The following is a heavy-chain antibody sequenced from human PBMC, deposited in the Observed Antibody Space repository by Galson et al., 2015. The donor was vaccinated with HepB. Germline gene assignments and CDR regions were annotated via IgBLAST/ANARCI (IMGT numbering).Heavy chain of an antibody. CDR1: GFTFSGYY. V-gene: IGHV3-11*06. CDR3: ARDSGDYGGNSYPDY. CDR2: ISKSSSYT. J-gene: IGHJ4*02. D-gene: IGHD4-23*01. Sequence: SLRLSCAASGFTFSGYYMSWLRQAPGKGLEWLSDISKSSSYTYHADSVKGRFTISRVNAKNSLYLQMNSLRAEDTAVYYCARDSGDYGGNSYPDYWGQGTLVTVSS.